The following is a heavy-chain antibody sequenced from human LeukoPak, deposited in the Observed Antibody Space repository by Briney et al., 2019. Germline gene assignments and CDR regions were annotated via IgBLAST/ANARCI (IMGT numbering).Heavy chain of an antibody. CDR1: GYSFTSYW. D-gene: IGHD3-22*01. J-gene: IGHJ6*02. Sequence: GESLKISCKGSGYSFTSYWIGWVRQMPGEGLEWMGIIYPGDSDTRYSPSFQGQVTISADKSISTAYLQWSSLKASDTAMYYCASHTYYYDSSGYYYYGMDVWGQGTTVTVSS. CDR2: IYPGDSDT. CDR3: ASHTYYYDSSGYYYYGMDV. V-gene: IGHV5-51*01.